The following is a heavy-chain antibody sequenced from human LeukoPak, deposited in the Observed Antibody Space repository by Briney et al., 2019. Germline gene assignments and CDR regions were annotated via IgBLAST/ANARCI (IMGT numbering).Heavy chain of an antibody. V-gene: IGHV3-66*02. Sequence: PGGSLRLSCAASGFTVSSNYMSWVRQAPGKGLEWVSIIYAGGSIYYAESVKGRFTISRDNSKNTLYLQMHSLRGEDTAVYYCARDVDYAKGYWGQGTLVTVS. CDR3: ARDVDYAKGY. CDR2: IYAGGSI. J-gene: IGHJ4*02. D-gene: IGHD4-17*01. CDR1: GFTVSSNY.